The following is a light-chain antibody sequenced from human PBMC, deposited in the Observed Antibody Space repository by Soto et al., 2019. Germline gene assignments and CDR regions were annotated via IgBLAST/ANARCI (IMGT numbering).Light chain of an antibody. CDR2: SNN. J-gene: IGLJ1*01. Sequence: QSVLTQPPSASGTPGQRVTISCSGSSSNIGTNTVNWYQHVPGTAPKLLIYSNNQRPSGVPDRFSGSKSGTSASLAISGLQSEDEADYYCAAWDGSLTGNVFGSGTKVTVL. V-gene: IGLV1-44*01. CDR3: AAWDGSLTGNV. CDR1: SSNIGTNT.